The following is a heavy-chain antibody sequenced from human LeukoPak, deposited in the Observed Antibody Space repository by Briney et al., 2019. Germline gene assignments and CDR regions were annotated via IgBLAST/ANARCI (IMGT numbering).Heavy chain of an antibody. CDR3: ASAYGSGSYNRPDVDY. CDR1: GFTFSSYA. J-gene: IGHJ4*02. D-gene: IGHD3-10*01. CDR2: IWYDGSNK. Sequence: PGRSLRLSCAASGFTFSSYAMHWVRQAPGKGLEWVAVIWYDGSNKYYADSVKGRFTISRDNSKNTLYLQMNSLRAEDTAVYYCASAYGSGSYNRPDVDYWGQGTLVTVSS. V-gene: IGHV3-33*08.